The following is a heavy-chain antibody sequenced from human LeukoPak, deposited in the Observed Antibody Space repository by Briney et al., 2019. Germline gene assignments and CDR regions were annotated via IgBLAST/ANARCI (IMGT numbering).Heavy chain of an antibody. V-gene: IGHV3-15*01. J-gene: IGHJ6*03. CDR1: GFTFSNAW. CDR2: IKSKTDGGTT. CDR3: HISLWFGELNPGAYYYYMDV. Sequence: GGSLRLSCAASGFTFSNAWMSWVRQAPGKGLEWVGRIKSKTDGGTTDYAAPVKGRFTISRDDSKNTLSLQMNSLKTEDTAVYYCHISLWFGELNPGAYYYYMDVWGKGTTVTVSS. D-gene: IGHD3-10*01.